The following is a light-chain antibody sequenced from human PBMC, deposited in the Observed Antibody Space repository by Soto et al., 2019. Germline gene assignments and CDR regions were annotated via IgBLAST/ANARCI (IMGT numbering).Light chain of an antibody. CDR3: QQYGSSPPYT. CDR1: QSVSSSY. J-gene: IGKJ2*01. CDR2: GAS. Sequence: EIVLTQSPGTLSLSPGERATLSCRASQSVSSSYLAWYQQKPGQAPRLLIYGASNRATGIPDRFSASGSGTDFTLTISRLEPEDFAVYYCQQYGSSPPYTFGQGTKLDIK. V-gene: IGKV3-20*01.